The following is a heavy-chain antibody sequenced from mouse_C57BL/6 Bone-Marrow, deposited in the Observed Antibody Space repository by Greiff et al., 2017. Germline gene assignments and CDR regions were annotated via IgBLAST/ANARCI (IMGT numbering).Heavy chain of an antibody. CDR2: ISDGGSYT. V-gene: IGHV5-4*03. D-gene: IGHD1-1*01. J-gene: IGHJ2*01. CDR3: ARITTVVAPFDD. CDR1: GFTFSSYA. Sequence: EVKLMESGGGLVKPGGSLKLSCAASGFTFSSYAMSWVRQTPEKRLEWVATISDGGSYTYYPDNVKGRFTISRDNAKNNLYLQMSHLKSEDTAMYYCARITTVVAPFDDWGQGTTLTVSS.